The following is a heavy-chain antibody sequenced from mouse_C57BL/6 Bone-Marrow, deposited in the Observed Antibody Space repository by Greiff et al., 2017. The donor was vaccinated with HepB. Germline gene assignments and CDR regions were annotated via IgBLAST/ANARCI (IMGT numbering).Heavy chain of an antibody. V-gene: IGHV5-9-1*02. CDR2: ISSGGDYI. Sequence: EVKVEESGEGLVKPGGSLKLSCAASGFTFSSYAMSWVRQTPEKRLEWVAYISSGGDYIYYADTVKGRFTISRDNARNTLYLQMSSLKSEDTAMYYCTREWIYYDYPYAMDYWGQGTSVTVSS. D-gene: IGHD2-4*01. J-gene: IGHJ4*01. CDR3: TREWIYYDYPYAMDY. CDR1: GFTFSSYA.